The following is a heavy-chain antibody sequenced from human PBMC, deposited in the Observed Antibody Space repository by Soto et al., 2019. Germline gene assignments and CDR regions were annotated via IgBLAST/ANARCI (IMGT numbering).Heavy chain of an antibody. Sequence: SETLSLTCTVSGGTFSPNYWSWIRQHPGKGLEWIGYIYYSGSTYYNPSLKSRVTISVDTSKNQFSLKLSSVTAADTAVYYCARGGLGYCSGGSCYSAELSRYYYGMDVWGQGTTVTVSS. CDR3: ARGGLGYCSGGSCYSAELSRYYYGMDV. V-gene: IGHV4-31*03. CDR2: IYYSGST. J-gene: IGHJ6*02. CDR1: GGTFSPNY. D-gene: IGHD2-15*01.